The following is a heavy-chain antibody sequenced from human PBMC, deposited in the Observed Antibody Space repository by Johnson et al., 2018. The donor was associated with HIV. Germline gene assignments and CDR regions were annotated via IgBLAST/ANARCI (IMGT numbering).Heavy chain of an antibody. CDR1: GFTFSNAW. J-gene: IGHJ3*02. CDR2: ISHDGNSK. D-gene: IGHD6-13*01. V-gene: IGHV3-30*18. CDR3: AKDLYSSSWTNDAFDI. Sequence: QVQLLESGGGLVKPGGSLRLSCAASGFTFSNAWMSWVRQAPSKGLEWVAVISHDGNSKYYSDSVKGRFTISRDKSKNTLYLQMNSLGAEDTPVYHCAKDLYSSSWTNDAFDIWGQGTMVTVSS.